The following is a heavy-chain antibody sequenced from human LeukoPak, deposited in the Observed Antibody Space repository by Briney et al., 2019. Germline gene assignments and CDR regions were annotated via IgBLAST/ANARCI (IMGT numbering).Heavy chain of an antibody. D-gene: IGHD3-16*01. Sequence: GGSLRLSCAASGFTFRNYGMHWVRQAPGKGLEWVAVISRDGLTKYYADSVKGRFTLHRDNSRNTLYLEMNGLRDEDTAVYYCAKEGTWGNWYFDLWGRGTLVIVTS. V-gene: IGHV3-30*18. CDR2: ISRDGLTK. CDR3: AKEGTWGNWYFDL. J-gene: IGHJ2*01. CDR1: GFTFRNYG.